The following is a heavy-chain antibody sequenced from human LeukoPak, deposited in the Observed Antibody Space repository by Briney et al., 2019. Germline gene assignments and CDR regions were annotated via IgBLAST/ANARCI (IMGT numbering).Heavy chain of an antibody. D-gene: IGHD2-2*01. CDR1: GYTFTSYA. V-gene: IGHV1-3*01. CDR3: ARDDCSSTSCAPVVN. CDR2: INAGNGNT. J-gene: IGHJ4*02. Sequence: ASVKVSCKASGYTFTSYAMHWVRQAPGQRLEWMGWINAGNGNTKYSQKFQGRVTMTRDTSISTAYMELSRLRSDDTAVYYCARDDCSSTSCAPVVNWGQGTLVTVSS.